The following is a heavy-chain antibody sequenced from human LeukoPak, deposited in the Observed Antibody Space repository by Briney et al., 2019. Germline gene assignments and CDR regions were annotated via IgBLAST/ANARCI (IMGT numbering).Heavy chain of an antibody. V-gene: IGHV4-34*01. CDR1: GFTVSGNY. D-gene: IGHD6-6*01. CDR3: ARVRIAARRKLNFDY. J-gene: IGHJ4*02. CDR2: INHSGST. Sequence: GPLRLSCAASGFTVSGNYMSWIRQPPGKGLEWIGEINHSGSTNYNPSLKSRVTISVDTSKNQFSLKLSSVTAADTAVYYCARVRIAARRKLNFDYWGQGTLVTVSS.